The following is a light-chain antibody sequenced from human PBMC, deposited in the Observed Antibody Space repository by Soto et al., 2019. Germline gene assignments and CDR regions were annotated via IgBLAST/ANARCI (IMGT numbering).Light chain of an antibody. CDR3: QQYGSTPLT. V-gene: IGKV3-20*01. J-gene: IGKJ4*01. CDR2: GAS. Sequence: EIVLTQSPGTLSLSPGERATLSCRASQSVSSSYLAWYQQKPGQAPRLLIYGASSKATGIPDRFSGSGSGTDFTLTISSLQPDDFAVYFCQQYGSTPLTFGGGTKVEIK. CDR1: QSVSSSY.